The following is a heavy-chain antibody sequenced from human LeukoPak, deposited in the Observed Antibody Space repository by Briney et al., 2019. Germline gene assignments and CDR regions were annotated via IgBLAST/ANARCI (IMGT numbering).Heavy chain of an antibody. CDR3: AKDSIVASGWYESYFDS. D-gene: IGHD6-19*01. CDR2: ISGSVGST. J-gene: IGHJ4*02. Sequence: PGGSRRFSCAASGFSFSSYAMNWVRQAPGKGLEWVSSISGSVGSTYYADSVKGRFTISRDNSKKTVYMQMNSLRAEDTAVYYCAKDSIVASGWYESYFDSWGQGTLVTVSS. CDR1: GFSFSSYA. V-gene: IGHV3-23*01.